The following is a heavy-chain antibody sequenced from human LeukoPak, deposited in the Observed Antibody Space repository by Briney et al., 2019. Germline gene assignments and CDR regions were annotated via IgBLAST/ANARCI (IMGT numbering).Heavy chain of an antibody. J-gene: IGHJ4*02. D-gene: IGHD4-17*01. CDR2: ISHSGST. Sequence: SETLSLTCAVYGGSFSGYYWSWIRQPPGKGLEWIGEISHSGSTNYNPSLKSRVTTSIDTSKKQFSLNLTSVTAADTAVYYCARGAYGDYVGLLDFCGQGTLVTVSS. CDR1: GGSFSGYY. CDR3: ARGAYGDYVGLLDF. V-gene: IGHV4-34*01.